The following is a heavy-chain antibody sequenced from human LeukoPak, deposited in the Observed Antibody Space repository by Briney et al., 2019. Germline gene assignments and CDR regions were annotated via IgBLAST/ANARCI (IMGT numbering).Heavy chain of an antibody. D-gene: IGHD1-7*01. CDR1: GVSISSYY. J-gene: IGHJ4*02. Sequence: KPSETLSLTCTVSGVSISSYYWSWIRQPPGKGLEWIGYIYYSGSTNYNPSLKSRVTISVDTSKNQFSLKLSSVTAADTAVYYCARRGITGTTPPDYWGQGTLVTVSS. CDR2: IYYSGST. V-gene: IGHV4-59*08. CDR3: ARRGITGTTPPDY.